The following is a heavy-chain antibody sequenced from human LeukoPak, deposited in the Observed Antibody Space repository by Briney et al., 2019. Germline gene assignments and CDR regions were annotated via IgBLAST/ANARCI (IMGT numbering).Heavy chain of an antibody. D-gene: IGHD3-3*01. CDR1: GGSFSAYY. V-gene: IGHV4-34*01. J-gene: IGHJ4*02. CDR3: VSSEKDEVLRFLEWSPGFDY. Sequence: SSETLSLTCAVYGGSFSAYYWSWIRQPPGKGLEWIGEINQSGSTSYNSSLKSRVTISVDTSKNQFSLKLSSVTAADTAVYYCVSSEKDEVLRFLEWSPGFDYWGQGTLVTVSS. CDR2: INQSGST.